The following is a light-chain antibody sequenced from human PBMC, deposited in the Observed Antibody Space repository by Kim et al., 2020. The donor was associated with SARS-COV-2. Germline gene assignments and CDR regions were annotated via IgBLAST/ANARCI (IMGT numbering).Light chain of an antibody. J-gene: IGKJ1*01. V-gene: IGKV3-15*01. CDR2: AAS. Sequence: VYPGERATLSCRASRNVRTNLAWYQQKPGQAPRLLIYAASSRATGIPATFSGSGSGTEFTLTISSLQSADFAVYYCLQYNNRPRTFGQGTKVDIK. CDR3: LQYNNRPRT. CDR1: RNVRTN.